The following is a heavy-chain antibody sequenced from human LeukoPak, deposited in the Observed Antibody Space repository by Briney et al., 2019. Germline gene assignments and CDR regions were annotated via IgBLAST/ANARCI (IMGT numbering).Heavy chain of an antibody. Sequence: GSLRLSCAASGFTFSSYSMNWVRQAPGKGLEWVSYISSSSSTIYYADSVKGRFTISRDNAKNSLYLQMNSLRAEDTAVYYCARLQLHCSSTSCYSTRAYYYYGMDVWGQGTTVTVSS. D-gene: IGHD2-2*01. V-gene: IGHV3-48*01. J-gene: IGHJ6*02. CDR2: ISSSSSTI. CDR1: GFTFSSYS. CDR3: ARLQLHCSSTSCYSTRAYYYYGMDV.